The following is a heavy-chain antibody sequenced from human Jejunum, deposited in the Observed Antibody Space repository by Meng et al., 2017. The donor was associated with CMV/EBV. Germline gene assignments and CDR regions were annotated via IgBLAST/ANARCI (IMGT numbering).Heavy chain of an antibody. D-gene: IGHD3-3*01. CDR2: INWNGIT. J-gene: IGHJ6*02. V-gene: IGHV3-20*03. CDR3: AKSRCDFWSGYYHGMDV. Sequence: TFKDDGMSWVRQVPGKGLEWVSNINWNGITAYADNVEGRFIIATGDDKNSVDLQINSLRGEDTAVYYCAKSRCDFWSGYYHGMDVWGQGTTVTVSS. CDR1: TFKDDG.